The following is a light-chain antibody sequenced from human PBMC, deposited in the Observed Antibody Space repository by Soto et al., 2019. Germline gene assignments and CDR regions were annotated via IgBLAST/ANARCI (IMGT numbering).Light chain of an antibody. CDR3: QQRSNWPPFT. CDR2: GAS. J-gene: IGKJ5*01. Sequence: EIVLTQSPCTLSLSPGERATLSCRASQSVSSSYLAWYQQKPGQAPRLLIYGASSRATGIPDRFSGSGSGTDFTLTISRLEPEDFAVYYCQQRSNWPPFTFAQGTRLEIK. V-gene: IGKV3D-20*02. CDR1: QSVSSSY.